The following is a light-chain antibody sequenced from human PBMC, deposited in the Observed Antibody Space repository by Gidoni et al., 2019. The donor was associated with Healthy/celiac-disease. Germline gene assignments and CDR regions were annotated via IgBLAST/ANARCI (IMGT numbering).Light chain of an antibody. CDR1: QRISSY. J-gene: IGKJ1*01. CDR3: QQSYSTPRT. CDR2: AAS. V-gene: IGKV1-39*01. Sequence: DIQMTHSPSSLSASVGDRVSITCRASQRISSYLIWYQQKPGKAPKLLIYAASSLQSGVPSRFGGSGAGTDFTLTISSLQPEDFATYYCQQSYSTPRTFGQGTKVEIK.